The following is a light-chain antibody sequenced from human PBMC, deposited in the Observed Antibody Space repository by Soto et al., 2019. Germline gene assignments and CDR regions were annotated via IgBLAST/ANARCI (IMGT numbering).Light chain of an antibody. J-gene: IGKJ1*01. CDR1: QTISSW. CDR2: KAS. Sequence: DIQMTQSPSTLSGSVGDRVTITCRASQTISSWLAWYQQKPGKAPKLLIYKASTLKSGVPSRFSGSGSGTEFTLTISSLQPDDFATYYCKHYHSYSEAFGQGTKV. V-gene: IGKV1-5*03. CDR3: KHYHSYSEA.